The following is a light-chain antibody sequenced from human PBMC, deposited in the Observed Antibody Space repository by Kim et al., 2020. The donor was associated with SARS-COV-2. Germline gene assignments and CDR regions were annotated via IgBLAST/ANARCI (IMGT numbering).Light chain of an antibody. Sequence: SPGERATLSCRASQTVSNTYLAWYQQRPGQAPRLLIYAASSRATDIPDRFIGSGSGTDFTLTISRLEPEDFAVYYCQQYGRSLWTFGQGTKVEIK. CDR2: AAS. CDR3: QQYGRSLWT. J-gene: IGKJ1*01. V-gene: IGKV3-20*01. CDR1: QTVSNTY.